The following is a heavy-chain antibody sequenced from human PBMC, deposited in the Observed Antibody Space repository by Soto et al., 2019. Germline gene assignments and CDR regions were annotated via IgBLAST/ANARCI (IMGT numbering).Heavy chain of an antibody. CDR2: INHSGST. CDR1: GGSFSGYY. D-gene: IGHD3-10*01. V-gene: IGHV4-34*01. Sequence: QVQLQQWGAGLLKPSETLSLTCAVYGGSFSGYYWSWIRQPPGKGLEWIGEINHSGSTNYNPSLKSRVTISVDTSKNQFSLKLSSVTAADTAVYYCARGRYEYYYGSGSYYPRTPLYYYYYMDVWGKGTTVTVSS. J-gene: IGHJ6*03. CDR3: ARGRYEYYYGSGSYYPRTPLYYYYYMDV.